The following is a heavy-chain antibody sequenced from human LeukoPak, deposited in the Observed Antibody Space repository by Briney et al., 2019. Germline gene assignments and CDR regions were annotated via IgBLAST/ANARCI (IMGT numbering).Heavy chain of an antibody. CDR2: IYYSGST. CDR3: ARTTYYDFWSGYSEGNWFDP. CDR1: GGSISSHY. V-gene: IGHV4-59*11. D-gene: IGHD3-3*01. J-gene: IGHJ5*02. Sequence: SETLSLTCTVSGGSISSHYWSWIRQPPGKGLEWIGYIYYSGSTNYNPSLKSRVTISVDTSKNQFSLKLSSVTAADTAVYYCARTTYYDFWSGYSEGNWFDPWGQGTLVTVSS.